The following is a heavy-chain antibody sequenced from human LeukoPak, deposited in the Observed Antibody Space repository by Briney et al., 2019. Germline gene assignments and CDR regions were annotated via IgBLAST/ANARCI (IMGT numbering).Heavy chain of an antibody. D-gene: IGHD3-22*01. CDR2: ISGTDDST. J-gene: IGHJ4*02. CDR1: VFGFSYYH. CDR3: ARDRAVGYYDSGGHVIFDY. Sequence: PGGSLRLSCVASVFGFSYYHMNWVRHTPWKGLEWVSSISGTDDSTYYADSVKGRFTISRDNSKNTLYLQMDSLRAEDTAVYHCARDRAVGYYDSGGHVIFDYWGQGTLVTVSS. V-gene: IGHV3-23*01.